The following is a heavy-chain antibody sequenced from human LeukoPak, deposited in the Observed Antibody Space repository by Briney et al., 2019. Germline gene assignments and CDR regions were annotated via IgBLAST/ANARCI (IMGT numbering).Heavy chain of an antibody. CDR2: LYYSGST. V-gene: IGHV4-59*01. J-gene: IGHJ6*03. CDR3: ARVPAYYYYYMDV. CDR1: GGSISSYY. Sequence: SETLSLTCTVSGGSISSYYWTWIRQPPGKGLEWIGSLYYSGSTNYNPSLKSRVTISVDTSKNQFSLKLSSVTAADTAVYYCARVPAYYYYYMDVWDKGTTVTVSS.